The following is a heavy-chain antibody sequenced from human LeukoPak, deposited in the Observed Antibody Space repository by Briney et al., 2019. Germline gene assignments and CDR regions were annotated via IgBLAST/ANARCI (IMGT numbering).Heavy chain of an antibody. CDR2: INSDGSST. D-gene: IGHD2-2*01. CDR1: GFSFRTYG. J-gene: IGHJ4*02. Sequence: GGSLRLSCPASGFSFRTYGMNWVRQDPGKGLVWVSRINSDGSSTTYADSVKGRFTISRDNAKNTLYLQMNSLRAEDTAVYYCVRDSAVPDGWGQGTLVTVSS. CDR3: VRDSAVPDG. V-gene: IGHV3-74*01.